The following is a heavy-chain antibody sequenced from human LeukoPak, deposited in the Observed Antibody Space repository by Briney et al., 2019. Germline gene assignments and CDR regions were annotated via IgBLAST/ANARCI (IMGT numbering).Heavy chain of an antibody. D-gene: IGHD3-10*01. J-gene: IGHJ6*02. V-gene: IGHV4-4*02. CDR2: IDHSGST. Sequence: SETLSLTCAVSGGSISSSNWWNWVRQPPGKGLEWIGEIDHSGSTNYNPSLKSRVTISVDTSKNRFSLKLSSVTAADTAVYYCARSVYYGSGSYYNYYSYGMDVWGQGTTVTVSS. CDR3: ARSVYYGSGSYYNYYSYGMDV. CDR1: GGSISSSNW.